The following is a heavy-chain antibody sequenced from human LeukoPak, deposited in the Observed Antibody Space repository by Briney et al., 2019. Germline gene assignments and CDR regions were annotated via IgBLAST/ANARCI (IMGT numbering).Heavy chain of an antibody. CDR1: GFIFNNYG. CDR3: AKGSSGYFADL. Sequence: GGSLRLSCAASGFIFNNYGLIWVRQAPGKGLEWVSAISNDGGGTTYADFVNGRFTISRDNSKNTLFLQMNSLRAEDTALYYCAKGSSGYFADLWGQGTLVTLSS. CDR2: ISNDGGGT. V-gene: IGHV3-23*01. J-gene: IGHJ5*02. D-gene: IGHD3-22*01.